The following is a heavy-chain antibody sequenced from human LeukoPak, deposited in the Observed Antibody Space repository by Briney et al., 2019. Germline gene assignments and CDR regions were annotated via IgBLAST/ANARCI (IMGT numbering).Heavy chain of an antibody. D-gene: IGHD3-10*01. CDR3: AKARYYGSGSYYLHFDH. J-gene: IGHJ4*02. CDR1: GFTFVTYA. CDR2: ISGSGDST. Sequence: GGSLRLSCAASGFTFVTYAMSWVRQAPGKGLEWVSSISGSGDSTYFADSVKGRFTISRDNSKNTLYLQMNSLRAEDTATYYCAKARYYGSGSYYLHFDHWGQGTLVTVSS. V-gene: IGHV3-23*01.